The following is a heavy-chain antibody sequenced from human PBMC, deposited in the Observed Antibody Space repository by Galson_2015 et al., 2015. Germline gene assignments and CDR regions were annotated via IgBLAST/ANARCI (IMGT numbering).Heavy chain of an antibody. CDR1: GYSFTSYW. CDR3: AKHYGDYPYFDY. Sequence: QSGAEVKKPGESLRISCTGSGYSFTSYWISWVRQMPGKGLEWMGRIDPSDSYTNYSPSFQGHVTISADKSISTAYLQWSSLKASDTAMYYCAKHYGDYPYFDYWGQGTLVTVSS. CDR2: IDPSDSYT. V-gene: IGHV5-10-1*01. J-gene: IGHJ4*02. D-gene: IGHD4-17*01.